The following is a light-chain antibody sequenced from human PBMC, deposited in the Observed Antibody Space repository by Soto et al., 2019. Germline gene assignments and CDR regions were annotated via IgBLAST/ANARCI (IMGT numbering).Light chain of an antibody. Sequence: DIQMTQSPSSLSASVGDRVTITCRASQSISSYLNWYQQKPGKAPQLLISRTSSLRTGVPSRFSGSGSGTEFTLTISSLQAEDFAVYYFQHYNDWPRTFGQGTKVDIK. CDR3: QHYNDWPRT. CDR2: RTS. V-gene: IGKV1-39*01. CDR1: QSISSY. J-gene: IGKJ1*01.